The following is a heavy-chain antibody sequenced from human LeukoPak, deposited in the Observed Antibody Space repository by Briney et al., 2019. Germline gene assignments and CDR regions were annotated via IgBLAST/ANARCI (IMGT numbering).Heavy chain of an antibody. D-gene: IGHD3-9*01. CDR1: GFTFSNYA. J-gene: IGHJ4*02. CDR3: AMWGDYDILTGYYDSDY. CDR2: IVGSGSNT. Sequence: GASLRLSCAASGFTFSNYAMSWVRQAPGKELEWVSAIVGSGSNTYYADSVKGRFTISRDNPKNTLYLQMNSLRADDTAVYYCAMWGDYDILTGYYDSDYWGQGTLVTVSS. V-gene: IGHV3-23*01.